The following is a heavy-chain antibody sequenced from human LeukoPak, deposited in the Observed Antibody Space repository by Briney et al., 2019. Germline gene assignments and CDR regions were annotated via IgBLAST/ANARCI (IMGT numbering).Heavy chain of an antibody. D-gene: IGHD1-20*01. Sequence: SVKVSCKASGGTFSSYAISWVRQAPGQGLEWMGGIIPIFGTANYAQKFQGRVTITADESTSTAYMELSSLISEDTAVYYCARVYNWNDYWFDPWGQGTLVTVSS. V-gene: IGHV1-69*13. CDR3: ARVYNWNDYWFDP. CDR2: IIPIFGTA. CDR1: GGTFSSYA. J-gene: IGHJ5*02.